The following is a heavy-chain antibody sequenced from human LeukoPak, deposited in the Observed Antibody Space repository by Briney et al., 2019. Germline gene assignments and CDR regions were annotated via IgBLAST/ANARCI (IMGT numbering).Heavy chain of an antibody. D-gene: IGHD2-15*01. CDR1: GGSISSYY. CDR3: ASWGYCSGGSCSGFDY. CDR2: IYYSGST. J-gene: IGHJ4*02. Sequence: SGTLSLTCTVSGGSISSYYWSWIRQPPGKGLEWIGYIYYSGSTNYNPSLKSRVTISVDTSKNQFSLKLSSVTAADTAVYYCASWGYCSGGSCSGFDYWGQGTLVTVSS. V-gene: IGHV4-59*08.